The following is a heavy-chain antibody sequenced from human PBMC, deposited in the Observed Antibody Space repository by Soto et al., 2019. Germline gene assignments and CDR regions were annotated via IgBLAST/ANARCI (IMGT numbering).Heavy chain of an antibody. CDR3: ARVAAGMGNAFDI. CDR1: GFTFGDYR. V-gene: IGHV3-49*03. Sequence: PGGSLRLSCTTSGFTFGDYRISWFRQAPGKGLEWVGFIRTKADGGTTEYAASVKGRFTISRDDSKSIAYLQMNSLKTEDTAVFYCARVAAGMGNAFDIWGQGTMVTVSS. J-gene: IGHJ3*02. D-gene: IGHD7-27*01. CDR2: IRTKADGGTT.